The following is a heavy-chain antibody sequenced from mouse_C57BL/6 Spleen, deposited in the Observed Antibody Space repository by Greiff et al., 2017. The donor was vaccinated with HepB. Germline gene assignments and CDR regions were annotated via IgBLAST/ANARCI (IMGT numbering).Heavy chain of an antibody. V-gene: IGHV1-15*01. Sequence: VQLQQSGAELVRPGASVTLSCKASGYTFTDYEMHWVKQTPVHGLEWIGAIAPETGGTAYNQTFKGKAILTADKSSSTAYMELRSLTSEDSAVYYCTRWEGYYAMDYWGQGTSVTVSS. J-gene: IGHJ4*01. CDR1: GYTFTDYE. CDR3: TRWEGYYAMDY. CDR2: IAPETGGT. D-gene: IGHD4-1*01.